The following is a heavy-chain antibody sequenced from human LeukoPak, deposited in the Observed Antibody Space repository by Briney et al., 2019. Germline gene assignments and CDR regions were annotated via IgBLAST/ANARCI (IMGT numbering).Heavy chain of an antibody. CDR3: ARDVEGGTYI. CDR1: GFTFSSYA. J-gene: IGHJ3*02. CDR2: ISGSGGST. Sequence: AGGSLRLSCAASGFTFSSYAMSWVRQAPGKGLEWVSAISGSGGSTYYADSVKGRFTISRDNSKNTLYLQMNSLRADDTAVYFCARDVEGGTYIWGQGTTVTVSS. V-gene: IGHV3-23*01. D-gene: IGHD1-1*01.